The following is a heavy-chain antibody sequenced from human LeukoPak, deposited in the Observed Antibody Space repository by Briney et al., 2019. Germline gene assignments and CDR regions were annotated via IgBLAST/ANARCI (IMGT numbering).Heavy chain of an antibody. J-gene: IGHJ6*03. CDR2: IKHDGSEK. CDR1: GFTFSTYW. Sequence: PGGSLGLSCAASGFTFSTYWMTWVRQTPGKGLEWVANIKHDGSEKYYVDSVKGRFTISRDNAKNSLYVQMNSLRAEDTAVYYCAREVAAADTDRYYYYHMDVWGKGTTVTVSS. V-gene: IGHV3-7*01. CDR3: AREVAAADTDRYYYYHMDV. D-gene: IGHD6-13*01.